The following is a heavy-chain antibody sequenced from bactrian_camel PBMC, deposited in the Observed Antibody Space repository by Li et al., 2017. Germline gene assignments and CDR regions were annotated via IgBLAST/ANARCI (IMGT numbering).Heavy chain of an antibody. J-gene: IGHJ4*01. CDR1: RSTTAFTF. CDR2: SDSIGFT. CDR3: AMFGRERTVVAGPNY. Sequence: HVQLVESGGGSVQAGGSLRLTCETSRSTTAFTFMGWVRQAPGKGLEWVSASDSIGFTYYADSVKGRFTISRDNAKNTLYLQLNSLKTEDTAMYYCAMFGRERTVVAGPNYWGQGTQVTVS. D-gene: IGHD6*01. V-gene: IGHV3S1*01.